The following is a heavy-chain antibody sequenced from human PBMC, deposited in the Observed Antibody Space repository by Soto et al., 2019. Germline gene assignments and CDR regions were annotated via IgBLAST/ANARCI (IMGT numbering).Heavy chain of an antibody. CDR1: SYXFASYA. CDR3: ARDPPPPDY. J-gene: IGHJ4*02. V-gene: IGHV1-18*01. CDR2: ISAYNGNT. Sequence: ASVKVSCKASSYXFASYAISWMRQAPGQGLEWMGWISAYNGNTNYAQKLQGRVTMTTDTSTSTAYMELRSLRSDDTAVYYCARDPPPPDYWGQGTLVTVSS.